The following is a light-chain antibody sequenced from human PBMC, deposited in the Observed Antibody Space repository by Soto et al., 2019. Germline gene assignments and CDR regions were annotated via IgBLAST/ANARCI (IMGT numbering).Light chain of an antibody. CDR2: DAS. V-gene: IGKV3D-20*01. CDR3: QQYGTSPFT. J-gene: IGKJ3*01. CDR1: QSVRSNY. Sequence: EIVLTQSPATLSLSPGERATLSCGASQSVRSNYVAWFQQKPGLAPRLLIYDASSRATGIPDRFRGSGSGTDFTLTISRLEPEDVAVYYCQQYGTSPFTFGPGTKVDIK.